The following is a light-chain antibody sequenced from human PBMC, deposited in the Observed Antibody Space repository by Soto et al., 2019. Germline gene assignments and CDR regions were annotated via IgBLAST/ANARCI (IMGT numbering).Light chain of an antibody. V-gene: IGKV1-33*01. J-gene: IGKJ4*01. CDR1: QDIGDS. CDR3: QQFANFPLT. Sequence: DIQMTQSASSVSVSLCDRVTITCRASQDIGDSLTWYQHKPDRAPRLLIYRASSLEAGVPSRFSASRSGTEFTVTISSLQPDDFATYYCQQFANFPLTFGGGTKVDIK. CDR2: RAS.